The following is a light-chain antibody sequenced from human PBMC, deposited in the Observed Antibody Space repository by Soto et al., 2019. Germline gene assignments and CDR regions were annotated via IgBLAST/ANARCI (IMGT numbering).Light chain of an antibody. J-gene: IGKJ4*01. CDR3: QQLSRYPLT. V-gene: IGKV1-9*01. CDR1: QALSNY. CDR2: SAS. Sequence: DIKLSLSLSFLSASVGDTVTITCRASQALSNYLAWYQQKPGKAPDLLIYSASTLQSGVPSRFSGSGSETEFSLTIRALQPEDFATYYCQQLSRYPLTFGGGTKVDIK.